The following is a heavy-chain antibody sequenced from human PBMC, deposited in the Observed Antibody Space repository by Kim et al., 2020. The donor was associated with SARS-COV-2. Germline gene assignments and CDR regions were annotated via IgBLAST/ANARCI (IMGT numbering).Heavy chain of an antibody. D-gene: IGHD6-13*01. CDR2: IKSKTDGGTT. Sequence: GGSLRLSCAASGFTFNAYAMTWVRQAPGKGLEWVGRIKSKTDGGTTDYAAPVKGRFTISRDDSKNTLYLQMNSLKTEDTAVYYCTTDQGGIAAAATPSDYWGQGTLVTVSS. CDR1: GFTFNAYA. J-gene: IGHJ4*02. CDR3: TTDQGGIAAAATPSDY. V-gene: IGHV3-15*01.